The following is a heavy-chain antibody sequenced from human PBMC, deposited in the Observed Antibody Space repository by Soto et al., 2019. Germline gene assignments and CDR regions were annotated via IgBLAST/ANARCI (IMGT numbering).Heavy chain of an antibody. D-gene: IGHD3-22*01. CDR2: IDPKSGDT. CDR1: EYSFTGHY. Sequence: ASVKVSCKASEYSFTGHYLHWVRLAPGLGLEWMGWIDPKSGDTKYAQKFQDRVTMTRDTSINTAYLDLSRLTSDDTAAYYCARDYDKSGYDYFDHWGQGTLVTVSS. J-gene: IGHJ5*02. CDR3: ARDYDKSGYDYFDH. V-gene: IGHV1-2*02.